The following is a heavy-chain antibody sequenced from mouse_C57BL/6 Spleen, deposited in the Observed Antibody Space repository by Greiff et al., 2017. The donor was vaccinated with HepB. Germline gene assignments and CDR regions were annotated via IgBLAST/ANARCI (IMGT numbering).Heavy chain of an antibody. J-gene: IGHJ1*03. D-gene: IGHD1-1*01. V-gene: IGHV7-3*01. CDR3: ARSLHYYGRSYWYFDV. CDR1: GFTFTDYY. Sequence: EVQGVESGGGLVQPGGSLSLSCAASGFTFTDYYMSWVRQPPGKALEWLGFIRNKANGYTTEYSASVKGRFTISRDNSQSILYLQMNALRAEDSATYYCARSLHYYGRSYWYFDVWGTGTTVTVSS. CDR2: IRNKANGYTT.